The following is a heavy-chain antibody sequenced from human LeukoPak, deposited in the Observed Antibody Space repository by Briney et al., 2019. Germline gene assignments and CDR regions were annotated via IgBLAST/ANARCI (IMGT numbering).Heavy chain of an antibody. CDR3: ARQGSGGRSFDV. Sequence: SEPLSLTCTVSGGSISTYYWSWFPQPPGKGLEWIGYMYNSGSTNYNTSLKSRVTISIDTSKNQVSMSPSSLTAADTRLNDVARQGSGGRSFDVWGEGTMVTVSS. CDR1: GGSISTYY. J-gene: IGHJ3*01. V-gene: IGHV4-59*08. CDR2: MYNSGST. D-gene: IGHD1-26*01.